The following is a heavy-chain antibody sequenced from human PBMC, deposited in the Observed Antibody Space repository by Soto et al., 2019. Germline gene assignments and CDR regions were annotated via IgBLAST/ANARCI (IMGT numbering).Heavy chain of an antibody. Sequence: PGGSLRLSCAASGFTFRSYAMSWVRQAPGKGLEWVSGISGSGGSTYYAESVKGRFTISRDNSKNTLYLQMNSLRAEDTAVYYCAKDEAVAAPEYLQHWGQGTLVTVSS. J-gene: IGHJ1*01. CDR1: GFTFRSYA. V-gene: IGHV3-23*01. CDR2: ISGSGGST. D-gene: IGHD6-19*01. CDR3: AKDEAVAAPEYLQH.